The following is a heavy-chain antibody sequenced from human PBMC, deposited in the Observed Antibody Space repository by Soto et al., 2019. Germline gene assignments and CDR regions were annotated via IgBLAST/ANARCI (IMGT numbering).Heavy chain of an antibody. Sequence: QVQLQESGPGLVKPSETLSLTCTVSGGSISSYYWSWIRQPPGKGLEWIGYIYYSGSTNYNPSLKSRVTITVDTSKNQFSLKLISVTAADTAVYYCARDGIAAAGSYYYYYSMDVWGKGTTVTVS. CDR1: GGSISSYY. CDR2: IYYSGST. D-gene: IGHD6-13*01. CDR3: ARDGIAAAGSYYYYYSMDV. V-gene: IGHV4-59*01. J-gene: IGHJ6*03.